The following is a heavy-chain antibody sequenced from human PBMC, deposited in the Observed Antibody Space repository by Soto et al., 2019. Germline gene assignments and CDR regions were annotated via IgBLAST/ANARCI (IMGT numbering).Heavy chain of an antibody. Sequence: ASEKVSFKASGYTFTSYDINWVRQAPGQGLEWMGWMNPNSGNTGYAQKFQGRVTMTRNTSISTAYMELSSLRSEDTAVYYCARGNHHDYIWGSYSSEYWGQGTLVTVSS. CDR2: MNPNSGNT. V-gene: IGHV1-8*01. D-gene: IGHD3-16*01. J-gene: IGHJ4*02. CDR3: ARGNHHDYIWGSYSSEY. CDR1: GYTFTSYD.